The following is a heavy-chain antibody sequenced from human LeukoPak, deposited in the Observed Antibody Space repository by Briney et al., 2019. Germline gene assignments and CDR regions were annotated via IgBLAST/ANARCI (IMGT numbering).Heavy chain of an antibody. V-gene: IGHV1-69*13. J-gene: IGHJ2*01. CDR3: ARQQLVPYWYFDL. CDR2: IIPIFGTA. D-gene: IGHD6-6*01. CDR1: GYTFTSYG. Sequence: SVKVSCKASGYTFTSYGISWVRQAPGQGLEWMGGIIPIFGTANYAQKFQGRVTITADESTSTAYMELSSLRSEDTAVYYCARQQLVPYWYFDLWGRGTLVTVSS.